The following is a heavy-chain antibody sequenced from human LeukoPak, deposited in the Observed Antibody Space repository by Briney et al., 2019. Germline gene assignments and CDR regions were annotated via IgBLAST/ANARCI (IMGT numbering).Heavy chain of an antibody. CDR3: ARRQSSYVVWGAFDI. Sequence: GGSLRLSCAASGFTVSSNYMSWVRQAPGKGLEWVSLIYSGGSTHYADSVKGRFTISRDNSKNTLYLQMNSLRAEDTAVYFCARRQSSYVVWGAFDIWGQGTMVTVSS. D-gene: IGHD3-16*01. J-gene: IGHJ3*02. CDR1: GFTVSSNY. V-gene: IGHV3-53*01. CDR2: IYSGGST.